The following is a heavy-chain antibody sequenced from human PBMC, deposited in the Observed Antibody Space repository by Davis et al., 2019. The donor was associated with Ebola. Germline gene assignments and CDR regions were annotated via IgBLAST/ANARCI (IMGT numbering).Heavy chain of an antibody. D-gene: IGHD4-17*01. V-gene: IGHV4-59*08. J-gene: IGHJ4*02. CDR1: GGSISSYY. CDR3: ARGDYGDYV. CDR2: IYYSGST. Sequence: MPSETLSLTCTVSGGSISSYYWSWIRQPPGKGLEWIGYIYYSGSTNYNPSLKSRVTISVDTSKNQFSLKLSSVTAADTAVYYCARGDYGDYVWSQGTLVTVSS.